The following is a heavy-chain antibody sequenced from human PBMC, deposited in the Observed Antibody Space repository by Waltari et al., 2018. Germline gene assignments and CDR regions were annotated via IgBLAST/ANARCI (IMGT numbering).Heavy chain of an antibody. J-gene: IGHJ4*02. D-gene: IGHD6-6*01. CDR1: GFTCSTYT. CDR3: TRGSTTAARCMDS. V-gene: IGHV3-30*01. CDR2: ILYDGSNT. Sequence: QVQLVESGGGVVQPGRSLRLSCAASGFTCSTYTMHWVRQAPGKGLEWVALILYDGSNTYYADSVKGRFTISRDNSKNTLYLQMNSLRPDDRAVYYCTRGSTTAARCMDSWGQGTLVTVSS.